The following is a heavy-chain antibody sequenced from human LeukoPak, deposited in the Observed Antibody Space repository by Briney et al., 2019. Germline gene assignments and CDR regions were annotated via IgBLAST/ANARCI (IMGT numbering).Heavy chain of an antibody. D-gene: IGHD3-16*01. CDR3: AKSPYIASHIDFDY. J-gene: IGHJ4*02. V-gene: IGHV3-23*01. Sequence: GGSLRLSCAASGFTFSSYAMSWVRQAPGKGLEWVSAVSGSGDSTWYADSVKGRFTISRDNSKSTVYLQMNSLRDEDTAVYYCAKSPYIASHIDFDYWGQGTLVTVSS. CDR1: GFTFSSYA. CDR2: VSGSGDST.